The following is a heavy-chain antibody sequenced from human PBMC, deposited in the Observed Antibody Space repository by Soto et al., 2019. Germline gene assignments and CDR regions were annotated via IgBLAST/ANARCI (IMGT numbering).Heavy chain of an antibody. CDR3: ARDASPPQLSGSYKRGYYYYGMDG. CDR1: GFTVSSNY. Sequence: GGSLQLSCGASGFTVSSNYMSWVRQSPGKGLEWVSVIYSGGSTYYADSVKGRFTISRDNSKNTLYLQMNSLRAEDTAVYYCARDASPPQLSGSYKRGYYYYGMDGWGQGTTVTVSS. D-gene: IGHD1-26*01. V-gene: IGHV3-53*01. CDR2: IYSGGST. J-gene: IGHJ6*02.